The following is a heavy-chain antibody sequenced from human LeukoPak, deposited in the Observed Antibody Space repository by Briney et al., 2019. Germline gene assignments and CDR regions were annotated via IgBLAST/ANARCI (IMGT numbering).Heavy chain of an antibody. J-gene: IGHJ6*03. CDR3: ARDLEYYYGSGSRTYYYYYMDV. V-gene: IGHV4-4*07. D-gene: IGHD3-10*01. CDR1: GFSISSYY. Sequence: SQTLSLTCTVSGFSISSYYWSWIRQAPGKGLEWIGRIYTGGSTNYNPSLKSRVTMSVDTSKKQFSLKLSSMTAADTAVYYCARDLEYYYGSGSRTYYYYYMDVWGKGTTVTISS. CDR2: IYTGGST.